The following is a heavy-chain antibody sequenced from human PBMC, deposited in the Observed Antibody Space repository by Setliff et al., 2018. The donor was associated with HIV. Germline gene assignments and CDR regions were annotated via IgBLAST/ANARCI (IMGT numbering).Heavy chain of an antibody. D-gene: IGHD4-17*01. CDR1: GYTFTDYA. Sequence: ASVKVSCKASGYTFTDYAMHWVRQAPGQSLEWMGWINAGNGNTKYSQKFQGRVTMTRDTSASTAYMELSSLRSEDTAVYYCARAIPDYGDYPHWFDPWGQGTLVTVSS. J-gene: IGHJ5*02. CDR3: ARAIPDYGDYPHWFDP. V-gene: IGHV1-3*01. CDR2: INAGNGNT.